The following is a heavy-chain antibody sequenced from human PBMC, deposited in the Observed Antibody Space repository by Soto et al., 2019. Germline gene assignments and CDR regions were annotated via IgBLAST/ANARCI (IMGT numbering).Heavy chain of an antibody. J-gene: IGHJ5*02. D-gene: IGHD6-13*01. V-gene: IGHV4-39*01. CDR2: IYYSGST. Sequence: SETLSLTCTVYGGSISSSSFHWGWIRHPPGKGLEWIGSIYYSGSTYYSPSLKSRVTISVDTSKNQFSLKLSSVTAADTAVYYCARRERAAGTDWWFDPWGQGSLVTISS. CDR1: GGSISSSSFH. CDR3: ARRERAAGTDWWFDP.